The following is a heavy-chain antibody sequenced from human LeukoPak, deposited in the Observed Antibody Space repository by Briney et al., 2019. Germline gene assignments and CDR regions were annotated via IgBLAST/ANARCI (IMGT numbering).Heavy chain of an antibody. CDR1: GFTFSSYG. CDR2: FDPEDGET. V-gene: IGHV1-24*01. CDR3: ATEGGPSGWYVY. D-gene: IGHD6-19*01. Sequence: GGSLRLSCAASGFTFSSYGMHWVRQAPGKGLEWMGGFDPEDGETIYAQKFQGRVTMTEDTSTDTAYMELSSLRSEDTAVYYCATEGGPSGWYVYWGQGTLVTVSS. J-gene: IGHJ4*02.